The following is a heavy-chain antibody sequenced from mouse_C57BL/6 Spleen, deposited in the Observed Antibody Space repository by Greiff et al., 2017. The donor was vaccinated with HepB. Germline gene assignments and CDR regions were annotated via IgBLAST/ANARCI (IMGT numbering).Heavy chain of an antibody. CDR3: SRPYYYGSRYFDV. J-gene: IGHJ1*03. CDR2: IHPNSGST. V-gene: IGHV1-64*01. D-gene: IGHD1-1*01. CDR1: GYTFTSYW. Sequence: VQLQQPGAELVKPGASVKLSCKASGYTFTSYWMHWVKQRPGQGLEWIGMIHPNSGSTNYNEKFKSKATLTVDKSSSTAYMQLSSLTSEDSAVYYGSRPYYYGSRYFDVWGTGTTVTVSS.